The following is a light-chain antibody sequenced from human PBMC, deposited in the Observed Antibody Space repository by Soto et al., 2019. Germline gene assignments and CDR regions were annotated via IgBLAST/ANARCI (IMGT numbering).Light chain of an antibody. CDR1: QSISGY. Sequence: DIQMTQSPSSLSASVGDRVTITCRASQSISGYLKWYQQKPVKAPKVPISGASTLHNGVPSRFSGRGSGTDFTLTISSLQPEDVATYDCQHSHSTLLTFGGGTKVESK. CDR3: QHSHSTLLT. CDR2: GAS. J-gene: IGKJ4*01. V-gene: IGKV1-39*01.